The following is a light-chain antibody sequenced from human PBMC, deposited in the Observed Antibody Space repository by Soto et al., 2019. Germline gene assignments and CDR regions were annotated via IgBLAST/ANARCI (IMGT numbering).Light chain of an antibody. CDR2: EVS. V-gene: IGLV2-14*01. J-gene: IGLJ2*01. CDR1: SSDIGAYNY. CDR3: SSYTKFILEV. Sequence: QSALTQPASVSGSPGQSITISCTGTSSDIGAYNYVSWYQQHPGKAPKLMIYEVSHRPSGVSNRFSGSKSGNSASLTISGLQAEDEADYYCSSYTKFILEVFGGGTKLTVL.